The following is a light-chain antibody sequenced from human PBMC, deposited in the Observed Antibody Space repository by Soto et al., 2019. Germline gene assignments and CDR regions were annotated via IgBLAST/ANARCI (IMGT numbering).Light chain of an antibody. J-gene: IGKJ1*01. CDR1: QSVATY. Sequence: EIVMTQSPATLSLSPGERATLSCRASQSVATYLAWYQQSPGQAPRLLMYGASTRATDVPARFSGSGSGTEFTLTISSLQSEDFAVYYCQQYDNWPRTFGQGTKVEI. CDR2: GAS. V-gene: IGKV3-15*01. CDR3: QQYDNWPRT.